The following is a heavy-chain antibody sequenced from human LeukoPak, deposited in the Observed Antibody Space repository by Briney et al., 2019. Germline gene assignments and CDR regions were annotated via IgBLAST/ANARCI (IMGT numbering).Heavy chain of an antibody. J-gene: IGHJ4*02. D-gene: IGHD3-10*01. Sequence: GGSLRLSCAASGFTLSSYGMHWVRQAPGKGLEWVAVIWYDGSNKYYADSVKGRFTISRDNSKNTLYLQMNSLRAEDTAVYYCARDLGIYGSGSYSGLGYWGQGTLVTVSS. V-gene: IGHV3-33*01. CDR2: IWYDGSNK. CDR3: ARDLGIYGSGSYSGLGY. CDR1: GFTLSSYG.